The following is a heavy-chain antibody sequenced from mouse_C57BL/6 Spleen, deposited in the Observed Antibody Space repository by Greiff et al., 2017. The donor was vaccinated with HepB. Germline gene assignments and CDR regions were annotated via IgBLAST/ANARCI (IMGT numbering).Heavy chain of an antibody. D-gene: IGHD2-3*01. CDR1: GFTFSSYA. CDR3: ARDGDDGYYAWFAY. J-gene: IGHJ3*01. CDR2: ISDGGSYT. Sequence: EVMLVESGGGLVKPGGSLKLSCAASGFTFSSYAMSWVRQTPEKRLEWVATISDGGSYTYYPDNVKGRFTISRDNAKNNLYLQRSHLKSEDTAMCYCARDGDDGYYAWFAYWGQGTLVTVSA. V-gene: IGHV5-4*01.